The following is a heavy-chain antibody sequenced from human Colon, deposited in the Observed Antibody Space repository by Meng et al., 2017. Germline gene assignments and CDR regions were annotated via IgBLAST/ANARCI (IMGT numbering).Heavy chain of an antibody. J-gene: IGHJ4*02. CDR1: GGPISSNYW. CDR2: IHHGGTT. V-gene: IGHV4-4*02. CDR3: VRQGMTSYSWGY. D-gene: IGHD3-9*01. Sequence: GQLPESGPGLGKPSGTRAPTCAVAGGPISSNYWWSWVRQSPKKGLEWIGEIHHGGTTNYNPSLKSRVTISVDTSNNQFSLKLSSVTAADTAVYYCVRQGMTSYSWGYWGQGTLVTVSS.